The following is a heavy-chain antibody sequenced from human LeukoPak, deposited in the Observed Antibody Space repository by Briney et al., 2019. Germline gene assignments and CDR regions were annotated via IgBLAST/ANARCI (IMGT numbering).Heavy chain of an antibody. J-gene: IGHJ4*02. CDR2: IWYDGSNE. CDR3: ARDQSHYSAPGDY. CDR1: GFTFSNYD. Sequence: GGSLRLSCAASGFTFSNYDMHWVRQAPGKGLEWVALIWYDGSNEYYADSVKGRFTISRDNSKNTLYLQMNSLRAEDTAVYYCARDQSHYSAPGDYWGQGTLVTVSS. D-gene: IGHD3-10*01. V-gene: IGHV3-33*08.